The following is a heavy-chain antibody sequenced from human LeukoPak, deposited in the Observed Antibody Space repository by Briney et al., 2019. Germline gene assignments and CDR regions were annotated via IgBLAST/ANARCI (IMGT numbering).Heavy chain of an antibody. V-gene: IGHV1-69*01. CDR3: ARDPTPSLLLWFGERRFAFDI. Sequence: SVKVSCKASGGTFSSYAISWVRQAPGQGLEWMGGIIPIFGTANYAQKFQGRVTITADESTSTAYMELSSLRSEDTAVYYCARDPTPSLLLWFGERRFAFDIWGQGTMVTVSS. J-gene: IGHJ3*02. CDR2: IIPIFGTA. D-gene: IGHD3-10*01. CDR1: GGTFSSYA.